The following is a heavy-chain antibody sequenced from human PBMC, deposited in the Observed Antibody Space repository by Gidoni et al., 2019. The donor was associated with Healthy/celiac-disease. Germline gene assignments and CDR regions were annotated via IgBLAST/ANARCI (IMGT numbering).Heavy chain of an antibody. D-gene: IGHD6-13*01. CDR3: ARAIIAAAGTPYYFDY. J-gene: IGHJ4*02. CDR2: INHSGST. V-gene: IGHV4-34*01. Sequence: QVQLPQWCAGLLKPSETLSLTCAVYGGSFSGYYWRWIRQPPGKGLEWIGEINHSGSTNYNPSLKSRVTISVATSKNQFSLKLSSVTAADTAVYYCARAIIAAAGTPYYFDYWGQGTLVTVSS. CDR1: GGSFSGYY.